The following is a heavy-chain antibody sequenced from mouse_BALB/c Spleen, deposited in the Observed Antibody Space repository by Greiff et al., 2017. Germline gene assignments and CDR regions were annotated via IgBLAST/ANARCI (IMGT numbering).Heavy chain of an antibody. CDR2: IYPGDGDT. Sequence: VKLVESGAELVRPGSSVKISCKASGYAFSSYWMNWVKQRPGQGLEWIGQIYPGDGDTNYNGKFKGKATLTADKSSSTAYMQLSSLTSEDSAVYFCARWSAWFAYWGQGTLVTVSA. J-gene: IGHJ3*01. CDR1: GYAFSSYW. D-gene: IGHD1-1*02. CDR3: ARWSAWFAY. V-gene: IGHV1-80*01.